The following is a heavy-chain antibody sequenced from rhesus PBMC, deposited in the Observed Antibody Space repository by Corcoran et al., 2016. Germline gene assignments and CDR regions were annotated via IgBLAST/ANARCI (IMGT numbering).Heavy chain of an antibody. CDR2: IHGSRGST. CDR1: GFTFSSTR. J-gene: IGHJ5-2*02. D-gene: IGHD3-3*01. CDR3: ARIPPIWSGYSNSLDV. V-gene: IGHV4S18*01. Sequence: VQLVESGGASVQPGASLRLCCAASGFTFSSTRMNWIRKAPGKGLEWIGYIHGSRGSTNYNPYLKSRVTISKDTSKNQFSLKLSSMTTADTAVYYCARIPPIWSGYSNSLDVWGRGVLVTVSS.